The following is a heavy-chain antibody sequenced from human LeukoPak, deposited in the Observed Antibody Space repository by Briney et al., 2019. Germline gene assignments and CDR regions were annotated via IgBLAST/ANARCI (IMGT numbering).Heavy chain of an antibody. CDR1: GYTFTGHY. CDR3: ARTYNTYFDY. J-gene: IGHJ4*02. V-gene: IGHV1-2*02. Sequence: ASVKVSCKASGYTFTGHYIHWVRQAPGQGLEWMGWIHPNTGGTNYAQKFQGRVTMTRDTSISTAYMELTRLRSDDTAVYYCARTYNTYFDYWGQGTLVTVSS. D-gene: IGHD1-14*01. CDR2: IHPNTGGT.